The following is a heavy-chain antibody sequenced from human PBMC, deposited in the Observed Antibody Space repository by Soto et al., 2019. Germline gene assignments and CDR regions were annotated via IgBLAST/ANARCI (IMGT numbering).Heavy chain of an antibody. Sequence: QVQLVQSGAEVKKPGSSVKVSCKASGGTFSSYTISWVRQAPGQGLEWMGRIIPILGIANYAQKFQGRVTITADKSTSTAYMELSSLRSEDTAGYYCERDSGYDYNYFDYWGQGTLVTVSS. CDR1: GGTFSSYT. CDR3: ERDSGYDYNYFDY. D-gene: IGHD5-12*01. CDR2: IIPILGIA. V-gene: IGHV1-69*08. J-gene: IGHJ4*02.